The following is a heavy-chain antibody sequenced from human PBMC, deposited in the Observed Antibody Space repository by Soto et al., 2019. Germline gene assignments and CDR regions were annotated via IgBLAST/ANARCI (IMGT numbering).Heavy chain of an antibody. D-gene: IGHD3-10*01. CDR2: IYWTDDK. V-gene: IGHV2-5*01. CDR3: AHRKASDYGSENTYYYGMDV. Sequence: KESGPTLVKPTQTLTLTCTFSGFSLSTSGMGVAWIRQPPEKALEWLAVIYWTDDKRYSPSLKSRLTITKDTSKNQVVLTMTDMDPVDTATYYCAHRKASDYGSENTYYYGMDVWGQGTTVTVSS. CDR1: GFSLSTSGMG. J-gene: IGHJ6*02.